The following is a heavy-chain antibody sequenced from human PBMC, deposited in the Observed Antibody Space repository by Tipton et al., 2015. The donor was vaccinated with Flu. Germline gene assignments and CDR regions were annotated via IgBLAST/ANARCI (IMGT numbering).Heavy chain of an antibody. CDR3: ARSVWGTPYFDY. CDR2: IYTSGST. Sequence: TLSLTCTVSGGSISSGSYYWSWIRQPAGKGLEWIGRIYTSGSTNYHPSLTSRVTISVDTSKNRFSLTLCSVTAADTAVYYCARSVWGTPYFDYWGQGTLVTVSA. V-gene: IGHV4-61*02. CDR1: GGSISSGSYY. J-gene: IGHJ4*02. D-gene: IGHD3-16*01.